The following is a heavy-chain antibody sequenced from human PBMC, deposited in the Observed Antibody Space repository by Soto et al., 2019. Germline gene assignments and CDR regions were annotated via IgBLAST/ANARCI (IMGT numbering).Heavy chain of an antibody. CDR1: GYTFTDSY. J-gene: IGHJ6*02. CDR2: INPDRGDT. V-gene: IGHV1-2*04. CDR3: ARDGAGNLPSLGYYYYGMDV. D-gene: IGHD6-19*01. Sequence: GASVKVSCKASGYTFTDSYMHWVRQAPGQGLEWMGWINPDRGDTNYAPKFQGWVTMTRDTSITTAYMELSRLKSDDTAVYYCARDGAGNLPSLGYYYYGMDVWGQGTTVTVSS.